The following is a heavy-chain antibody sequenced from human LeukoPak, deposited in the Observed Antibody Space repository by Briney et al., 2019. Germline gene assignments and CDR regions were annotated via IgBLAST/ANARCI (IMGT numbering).Heavy chain of an antibody. D-gene: IGHD3-22*01. J-gene: IGHJ1*01. CDR1: GGSVSSSSYY. CDR3: ARGAYDSSGYLSDY. CDR2: IYYSGST. Sequence: SETLSLTCTASGGSVSSSSYYWAWIRQPPGKGLEWIGSIYYSGSTYYNPSLKSRVTISVDTSKNQFSLNLSSVTAADTAVYYRARGAYDSSGYLSDYWGQGTLVTVSS. V-gene: IGHV4-39*07.